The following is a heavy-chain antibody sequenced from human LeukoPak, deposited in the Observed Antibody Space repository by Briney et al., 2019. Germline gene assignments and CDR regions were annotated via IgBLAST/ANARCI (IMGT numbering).Heavy chain of an antibody. V-gene: IGHV3-74*03. Sequence: GGSLRLSCAASGFTLSRYWMHWVRQAPGKGLVWVSHVHKDGISTTYTDSVKGRFTISRDNAKNTVDLQMNSLRAEDTGVYYCARGGSGCFDIWGQGTMVTVSS. CDR1: GFTLSRYW. J-gene: IGHJ3*02. D-gene: IGHD1-26*01. CDR2: VHKDGIST. CDR3: ARGGSGCFDI.